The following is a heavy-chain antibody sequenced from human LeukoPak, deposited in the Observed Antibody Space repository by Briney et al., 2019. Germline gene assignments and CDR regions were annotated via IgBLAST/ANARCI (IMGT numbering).Heavy chain of an antibody. CDR2: IIPIFGTA. D-gene: IGHD3-10*01. CDR1: VGTFIKYA. V-gene: IGHV1-69*01. CDR3: ARGVHYGSGSFYY. Sequence: SVKDSFQAAVGTFIKYAIRWVGQAPGQGLEWMGGIIPIFGTANYAQKFQGRVTITADESTSTAYMELSSLRSEDTAVYYCARGVHYGSGSFYYWGQGTLVTVSS. J-gene: IGHJ4*02.